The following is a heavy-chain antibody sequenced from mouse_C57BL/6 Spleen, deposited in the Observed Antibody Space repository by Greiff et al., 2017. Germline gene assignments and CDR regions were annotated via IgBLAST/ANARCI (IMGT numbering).Heavy chain of an antibody. D-gene: IGHD1-1*01. CDR2: IYPGDGDT. Sequence: VQLQQSGPELVKPGASVKISCKASGYAFSSSWMNWVKQRPGKGLEWIGRIYPGDGDTNYNGKFKGKATLTADKSSSTAYMQLSSLTSEDSAVYFCGREGSSYPFAYWGKGTRVTVSA. V-gene: IGHV1-82*01. J-gene: IGHJ3*01. CDR3: GREGSSYPFAY. CDR1: GYAFSSSW.